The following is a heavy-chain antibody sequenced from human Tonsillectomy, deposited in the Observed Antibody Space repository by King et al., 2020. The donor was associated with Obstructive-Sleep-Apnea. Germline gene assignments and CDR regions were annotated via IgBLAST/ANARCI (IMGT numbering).Heavy chain of an antibody. CDR1: GGSISSYY. V-gene: IGHV4-59*08. CDR2: IYYSGST. CDR3: ARHITIYDYFDY. D-gene: IGHD3-9*01. Sequence: VPLQESGPGLVKPSETLSLTCTVSGGSISSYYWSWIRQPPGKGLEWIGYIYYSGSTNYNPSLKSRVTISVDTSKNQFSLKLSSVTAADTAVYYCARHITIYDYFDYWGQGTLVTVSS. J-gene: IGHJ4*02.